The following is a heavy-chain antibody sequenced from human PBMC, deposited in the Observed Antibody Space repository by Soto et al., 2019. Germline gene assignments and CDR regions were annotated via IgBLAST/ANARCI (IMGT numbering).Heavy chain of an antibody. D-gene: IGHD5-12*01. CDR3: ARGGNRLWLNDY. J-gene: IGHJ4*02. CDR2: INSDGITT. V-gene: IGHV3-74*01. Sequence: EVQLVESGGGLVQPGGSLRLSCAASGFTFSSYWMHWVRQAPGKGLVWVSRINSDGITTNYADSVKGPFTISRDNAKNTLYLQMNSLGAEATALYYCARGGNRLWLNDYWGQGSLVTVSS. CDR1: GFTFSSYW.